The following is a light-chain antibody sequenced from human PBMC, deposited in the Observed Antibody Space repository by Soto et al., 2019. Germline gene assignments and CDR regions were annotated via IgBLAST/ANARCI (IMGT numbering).Light chain of an antibody. V-gene: IGKV3-20*01. CDR2: GAS. CDR1: QSVSSSF. CDR3: QQYDTSPWT. Sequence: EIVLTQYPGTLSLSPGERATLSCRASQSVSSSFLAWYQQKPGQAPRLLIYGASSRATGIPDRFSGSGSGTDFTITISRLEHEDVAVYYCQQYDTSPWTFGQATKVEIK. J-gene: IGKJ1*01.